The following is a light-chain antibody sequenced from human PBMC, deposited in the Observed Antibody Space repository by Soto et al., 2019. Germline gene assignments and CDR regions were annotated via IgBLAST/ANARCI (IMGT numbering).Light chain of an antibody. Sequence: DFVMTQTPDSLAVSLGESATINCKSSPSVLSSTINKNYLAWYQQKPGQPPKLPIYSASTRDSGDPDRFSGSGSGTDVTLTISSLQAEDVAVYDCQQYYSTPYTFRQGTELEIK. CDR1: PSVLSSTINKNY. J-gene: IGKJ2*01. CDR2: SAS. V-gene: IGKV4-1*01. CDR3: QQYYSTPYT.